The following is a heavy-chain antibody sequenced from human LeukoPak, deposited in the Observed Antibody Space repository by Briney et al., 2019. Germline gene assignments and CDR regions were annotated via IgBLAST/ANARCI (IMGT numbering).Heavy chain of an antibody. V-gene: IGHV3-43*02. Sequence: PGGSLRLSCAAPGFIFDNYAIHWVRQAPGKGLEWVSLISGDGGSTFYADSVRGSFTISRDNTRKSLSLQMSSLRSEDTALYYCARESETSGWYDYCGQGTLVTVSS. CDR1: GFIFDNYA. D-gene: IGHD6-19*01. CDR2: ISGDGGST. CDR3: ARESETSGWYDY. J-gene: IGHJ4*02.